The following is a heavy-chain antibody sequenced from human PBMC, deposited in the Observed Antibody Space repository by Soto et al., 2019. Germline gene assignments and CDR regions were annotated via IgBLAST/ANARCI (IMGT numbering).Heavy chain of an antibody. CDR1: GGSVSSGSYY. CDR3: AVVVTTGLGGFDY. J-gene: IGHJ4*02. CDR2: IYYSGST. V-gene: IGHV4-61*01. D-gene: IGHD3-22*01. Sequence: TLSLTCTVSGGSVSSGSYYWSWIRQPPGKGLEWIGYIYYSGSTNYNPPLKSRVTISVDTSKNQFSLKLSSVTAADTAVYYCAVVVTTGLGGFDYWGQGTLVTVSS.